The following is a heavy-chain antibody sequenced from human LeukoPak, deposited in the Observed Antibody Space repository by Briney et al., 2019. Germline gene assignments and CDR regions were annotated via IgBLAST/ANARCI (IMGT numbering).Heavy chain of an antibody. CDR2: INWNGGST. Sequence: PGGSLRLSCAASGFTFDDYGMSWVRQAPGKGLEWVSGINWNGGSTGYADSVKGRFTISRDNAKNSLYLQMNSLRVEDTALYYCAREQRELMWYYFDYWGQGTLVTVSS. CDR1: GFTFDDYG. J-gene: IGHJ4*02. D-gene: IGHD1-1*01. CDR3: AREQRELMWYYFDY. V-gene: IGHV3-20*04.